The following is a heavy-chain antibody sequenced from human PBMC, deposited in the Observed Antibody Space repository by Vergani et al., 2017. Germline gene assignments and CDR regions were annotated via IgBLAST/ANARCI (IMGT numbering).Heavy chain of an antibody. CDR3: ARGTVTTLDY. J-gene: IGHJ4*02. V-gene: IGHV4-31*11. Sequence: QLQLQESGSGLVKPSQTLSLTCAVSGGSISSGGYSWSWIRQHPGKGLEWIGYIYYSGSTYYNPSLKSRVTISVDTSKNQFSLKLSSGTAADTAVYYCARGTVTTLDYWGQGTLVTVSS. CDR1: GGSISSGGYS. CDR2: IYYSGST. D-gene: IGHD4-17*01.